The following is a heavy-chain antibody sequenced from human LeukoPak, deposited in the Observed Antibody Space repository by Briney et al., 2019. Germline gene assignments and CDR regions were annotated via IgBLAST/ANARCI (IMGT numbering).Heavy chain of an antibody. CDR1: RYTFTSYD. Sequence: ASVKVSCKASRYTFTSYDINWVRQATGQGLDCMGWMNPNSGNTGYAQKFQGRVTITRNTSISTAYMELSSLRSEDTAVYYCARGLYDFWSGYYTRAGFDPWGQGTLVTVSS. J-gene: IGHJ5*02. D-gene: IGHD3-3*01. CDR3: ARGLYDFWSGYYTRAGFDP. CDR2: MNPNSGNT. V-gene: IGHV1-8*03.